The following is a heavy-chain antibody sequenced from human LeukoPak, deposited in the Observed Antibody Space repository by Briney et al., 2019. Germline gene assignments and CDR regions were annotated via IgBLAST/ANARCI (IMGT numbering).Heavy chain of an antibody. V-gene: IGHV3-66*01. CDR2: IYSGGST. CDR1: GFTVSSNY. J-gene: IGHJ4*02. D-gene: IGHD4-17*01. CDR3: ARDYGETRGFDY. Sequence: AGGSLRLSCAASGFTVSSNYMSWVRQAPGKGLEWVSVIYSGGSTYYADSVKGRFTISRDNSKNTLYLQMNSLRAEDTAVYYCARDYGETRGFDYWGQGTLVTVSS.